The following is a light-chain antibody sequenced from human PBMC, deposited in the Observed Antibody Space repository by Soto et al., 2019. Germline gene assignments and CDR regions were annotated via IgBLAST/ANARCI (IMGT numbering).Light chain of an antibody. V-gene: IGLV1-44*01. J-gene: IGLJ1*01. CDR3: AAWDDSLNGLV. CDR2: NNN. CDR1: SSNIGSNT. Sequence: QLVLTQPPSASGTPGQRVTISCSGSSSNIGSNTVNWYQQLPGTAPKLLIYNNNQRPSGVPDRFSGSKSGPSASLAISGLQSEDEADYYCAAWDDSLNGLVFGTGTKLTVL.